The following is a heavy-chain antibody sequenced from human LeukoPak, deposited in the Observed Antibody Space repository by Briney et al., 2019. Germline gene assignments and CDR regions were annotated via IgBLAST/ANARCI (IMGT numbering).Heavy chain of an antibody. CDR1: GFTFSSYG. V-gene: IGHV3-30*18. CDR2: ISYDGSNK. Sequence: PGGSLRLSCAASGFTFSSYGMHWVRQAPGKGLEWVALISYDGSNKYYADSVKGRFTNSRDNSKNTLYLQMNSLRAEDTAVYYCAKAYGYCSSTSCSHEEFDYWGQGTLVTVSS. J-gene: IGHJ4*02. D-gene: IGHD2-2*01. CDR3: AKAYGYCSSTSCSHEEFDY.